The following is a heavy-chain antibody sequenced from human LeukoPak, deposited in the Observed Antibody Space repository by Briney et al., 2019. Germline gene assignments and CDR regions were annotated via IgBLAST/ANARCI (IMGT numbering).Heavy chain of an antibody. V-gene: IGHV3-64*01. J-gene: IGHJ4*02. CDR1: GFTFSSYA. CDR3: ARDDCSSTSCYGGFDY. CDR2: ISSNGGCE. Sequence: GGSLTLSRAPSGFTFSSYAMHWVRQAPGRGREYVSAISSNGGCEYYANSVKGRFTISRDNSKNTLYLQMGSLRAEDMAVYYCARDDCSSTSCYGGFDYWGQGTLVTVCS. D-gene: IGHD2-2*01.